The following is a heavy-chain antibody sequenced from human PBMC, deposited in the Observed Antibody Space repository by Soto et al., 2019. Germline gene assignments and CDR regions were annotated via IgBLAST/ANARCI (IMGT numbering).Heavy chain of an antibody. CDR2: INSGNGDT. D-gene: IGHD5-12*01. CDR1: GYTFTNYA. J-gene: IGHJ6*02. CDR3: ASGVATIKSVYYYGMDV. V-gene: IGHV1-3*01. Sequence: ASVKVSCKASGYTFTNYAVHWVRQAPGQRLEWMGWINSGNGDTRYSQKFQDRVTVTRDKSASTAYMELSSLRSEDTAAYYCASGVATIKSVYYYGMDVWGQGTTVTVSS.